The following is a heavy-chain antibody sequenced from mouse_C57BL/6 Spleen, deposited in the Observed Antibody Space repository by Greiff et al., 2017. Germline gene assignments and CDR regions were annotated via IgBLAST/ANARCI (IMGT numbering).Heavy chain of an antibody. Sequence: DVKLVESGGGLVKPGGSLKLSCAASGFTFSDYGMHWVRQAPEKGLEWVAYISSGSSTIYYADTVKGRFTISRDNAKNTLFLQMTSLRSEDTAMYYCARRYYYGNAMDYWGQGTSVTVSS. CDR2: ISSGSSTI. CDR3: ARRYYYGNAMDY. J-gene: IGHJ4*01. CDR1: GFTFSDYG. D-gene: IGHD1-1*01. V-gene: IGHV5-17*01.